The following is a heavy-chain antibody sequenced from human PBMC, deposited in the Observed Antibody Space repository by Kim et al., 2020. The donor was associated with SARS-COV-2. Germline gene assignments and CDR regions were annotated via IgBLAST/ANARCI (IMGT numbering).Heavy chain of an antibody. V-gene: IGHV4-59*13. CDR1: GGSINSDY. CDR3: AREIRGNCFSD. J-gene: IGHJ4*02. D-gene: IGHD2-21*02. Sequence: SETLSLTCTVSGGSINSDYWSWIRQRPGKGLEWIGYMFYSGSINYNPSLKSRVTISVDTSKSKFSLKLTFVTAAGPAVYYCAREIRGNCFSDWGQGALVTVSS. CDR2: MFYSGSI.